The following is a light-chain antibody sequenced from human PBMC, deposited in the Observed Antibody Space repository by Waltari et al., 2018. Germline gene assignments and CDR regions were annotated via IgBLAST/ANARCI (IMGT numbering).Light chain of an antibody. CDR2: RND. CDR3: ASWDDSLNGHWV. J-gene: IGLJ3*02. V-gene: IGLV1-44*01. Sequence: QSVLTQSPSASGTPGQRVTISCSGTSSNLGNNVVNWYQQVPGTAPKLLIYRNDLRPSGVPDRCSASKSGTSASLAISGLQSEDEAEYYCASWDDSLNGHWVFGGGTMVTVL. CDR1: SSNLGNNV.